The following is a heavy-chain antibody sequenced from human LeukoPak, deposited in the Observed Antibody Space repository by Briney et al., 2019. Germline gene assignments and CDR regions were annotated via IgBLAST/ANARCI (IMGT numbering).Heavy chain of an antibody. CDR2: IYYTGST. CDR1: GGSISTYY. CDR3: ARAVRWQQLNY. J-gene: IGHJ4*02. V-gene: IGHV4-59*01. D-gene: IGHD6-13*01. Sequence: PSETLSLTCTVSGGSISTYYWSWIRQPPGKGLEWIGYIYYTGSTNYNPSLKSRVTISVDTSKNRFSLKLSSVIAADTAVYYCARAVRWQQLNYWGQGTLVTVSS.